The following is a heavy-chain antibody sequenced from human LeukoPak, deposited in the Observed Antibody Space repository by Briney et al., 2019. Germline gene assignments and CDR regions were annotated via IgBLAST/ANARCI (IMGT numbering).Heavy chain of an antibody. CDR1: GFTLSSYW. J-gene: IGHJ3*02. CDR2: IKQDGSEK. D-gene: IGHD5-24*01. CDR3: ARGRDGYSDAFDI. V-gene: IGHV3-7*01. Sequence: GGSLRLSCAASGFTLSSYWMSWVRQAPGKGLKWVANIKQDGSEKYYVDSVKGRFTISRDNAKNSLYLQMNSLRAEDTAVYYCARGRDGYSDAFDIWGQGTMVTVSS.